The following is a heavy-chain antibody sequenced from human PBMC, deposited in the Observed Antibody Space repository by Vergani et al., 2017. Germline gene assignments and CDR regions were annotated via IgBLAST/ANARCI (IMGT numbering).Heavy chain of an antibody. V-gene: IGHV4-59*01. Sequence: QVRLQESGPGLVKPSETLSLTRSVSGGPMSGYYWSWIRQPPGKGLEWMGYVSFRGDTLYDPSVKGRMTISLNTSSNQFSLYLTSLTAADTAVYYCARSRIYYGAGSPDYWGQGTLVTVSS. D-gene: IGHD3-10*01. CDR3: ARSRIYYGAGSPDY. J-gene: IGHJ4*02. CDR2: VSFRGDT. CDR1: GGPMSGYY.